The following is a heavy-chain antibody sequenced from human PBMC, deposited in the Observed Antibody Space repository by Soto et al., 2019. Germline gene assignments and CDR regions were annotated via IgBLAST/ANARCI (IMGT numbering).Heavy chain of an antibody. Sequence: QVQLRESGPGLVRPSETMSLTCTVSGVSIRSYYWSWIRQPPGKGLEWVGYVSYRTTTNHNPSLESRVTMSLDTSKNQFSQKLSSVTAADTAIYYCARVNIGGIRSSGMDYWGQGTRLTVSS. D-gene: IGHD6-13*01. J-gene: IGHJ4*02. CDR2: VSYRTTT. CDR1: GVSIRSYY. V-gene: IGHV4-59*01. CDR3: ARVNIGGIRSSGMDY.